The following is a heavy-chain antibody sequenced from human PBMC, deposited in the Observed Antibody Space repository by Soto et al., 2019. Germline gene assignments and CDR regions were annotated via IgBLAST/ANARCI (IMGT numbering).Heavy chain of an antibody. J-gene: IGHJ4*02. CDR2: ISDSGGTA. CDR1: GFTFSTYA. Sequence: EVQLLESGGGLVLPGESLRLSCVASGFTFSTYAMSWVRQAPGKGPEWVSAISDSGGTAFHADPVKGRFTISRDNSKTTLYLQMSGLRAEDTAVYYCVRDGRSSTSCYHFDSWGQGTLVTVSS. CDR3: VRDGRSSTSCYHFDS. D-gene: IGHD2-2*01. V-gene: IGHV3-23*01.